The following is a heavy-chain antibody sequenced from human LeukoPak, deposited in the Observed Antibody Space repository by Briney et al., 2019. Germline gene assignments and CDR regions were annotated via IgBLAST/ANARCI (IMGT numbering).Heavy chain of an antibody. CDR3: AKSRVVDRRGYFDY. J-gene: IGHJ4*02. CDR1: GFTFNIYP. V-gene: IGHV3-23*01. CDR2: IGTGGDT. Sequence: GGPLRLSCVASGFTFNIYPMTWVRQSPEKGLEWVSTIGTGGDTYYAGSVKGRFTISRDDSKNTLYLQMHSLGAEDTAVYYCAKSRVVDRRGYFDYWGQGTLVTVSS. D-gene: IGHD2-15*01.